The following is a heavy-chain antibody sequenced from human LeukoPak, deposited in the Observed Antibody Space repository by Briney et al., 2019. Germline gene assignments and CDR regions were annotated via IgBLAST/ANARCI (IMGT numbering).Heavy chain of an antibody. J-gene: IGHJ4*02. CDR1: GGSISSGDYY. CDR3: ARTTYYYDSSGYFTFDY. Sequence: SQTLSLTCTISGGSISSGDYYWSWIRQPPGKGLEWIGYIYYSGSTYYNPSLKSRVTISVDTSKNQFSLKLSSVTVADTAVYYCARTTYYYDSSGYFTFDYWGQGTLVTVSS. CDR2: IYYSGST. D-gene: IGHD3-22*01. V-gene: IGHV4-30-4*08.